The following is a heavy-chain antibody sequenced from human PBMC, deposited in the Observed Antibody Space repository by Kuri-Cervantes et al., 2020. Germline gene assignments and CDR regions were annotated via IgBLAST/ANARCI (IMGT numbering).Heavy chain of an antibody. J-gene: IGHJ4*02. D-gene: IGHD3-10*01. CDR3: ARAASGGVTMVRGFDY. CDR1: GTSISSAYY. Sequence: SETLSLTCGISGTSISSAYYWGWIRQPPGKGLEWIGSLYPSGTTYFNPSLKSRVTISVDTSKNQFSLKLSSVTAADTAVYYCARAASGGVTMVRGFDYWGQGTLVTVSS. V-gene: IGHV4-38-2*01. CDR2: LYPSGTT.